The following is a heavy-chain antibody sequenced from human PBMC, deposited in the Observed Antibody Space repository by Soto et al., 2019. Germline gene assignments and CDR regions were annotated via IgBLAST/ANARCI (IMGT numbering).Heavy chain of an antibody. J-gene: IGHJ6*02. CDR2: IWYDGSKK. D-gene: IGHD3-3*01. V-gene: IGHV3-33*01. CDR1: GFTFSSFG. CDR3: ARAASYYSLWSGYYPSRNGMDV. Sequence: QVQVVESGGGVVQPGRSLRLSCAASGFTFSSFGMHWVRQAPGKGLGWVSRIWYDGSKKSYGDSVKGRFTISRDNSRNTVYLQMNSLRADDTAVYYCARAASYYSLWSGYYPSRNGMDVWGQGTTVTVSS.